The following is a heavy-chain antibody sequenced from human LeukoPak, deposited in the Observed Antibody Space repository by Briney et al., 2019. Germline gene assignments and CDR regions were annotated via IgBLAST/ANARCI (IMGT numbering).Heavy chain of an antibody. CDR1: GGTFSSYA. CDR2: IIPIFGTA. D-gene: IGHD4-17*01. V-gene: IGHV1-69*05. J-gene: IGHJ5*02. Sequence: GSSVKVSCKASGGTFSSYAISWVRQAPGQGLEWIGGIIPIFGTANYAQKFQGRVTITTDESTSTAYMELSSLRSEDTAVYYCARGFPTASSRNTWNWFDPWGQGTLVTVSS. CDR3: ARGFPTASSRNTWNWFDP.